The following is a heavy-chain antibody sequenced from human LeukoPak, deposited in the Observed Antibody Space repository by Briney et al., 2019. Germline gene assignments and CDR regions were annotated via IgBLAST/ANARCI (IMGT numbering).Heavy chain of an antibody. CDR1: GFVFSDYY. CDR2: ISSSGSVT. D-gene: IGHD2-8*01. Sequence: PGESLRLSCAASGFVFSDYYMSWSRQAPGKGLEWISYISSSGSVTYYADSVQGRFTISRDNVKNSVFLEMNSLRVDDAAVYYCAKDSFSHNGVYDALDIWGQGTMVTVSS. J-gene: IGHJ3*02. CDR3: AKDSFSHNGVYDALDI. V-gene: IGHV3-11*01.